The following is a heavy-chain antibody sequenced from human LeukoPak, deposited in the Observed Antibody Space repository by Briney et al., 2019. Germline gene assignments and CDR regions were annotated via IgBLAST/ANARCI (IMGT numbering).Heavy chain of an antibody. J-gene: IGHJ3*02. Sequence: SETLSLTCTVSGVSISPYYWSWIRQPPGKGLEWIGYIYYTGSTYYNPSLKSRVTISVDTSKNQFSLKLSSVTAADTAVYCCARAYYYGSGTFDIWGQGTMVTVSS. CDR3: ARAYYYGSGTFDI. CDR1: GVSISPYY. D-gene: IGHD3-10*01. CDR2: IYYTGST. V-gene: IGHV4-59*01.